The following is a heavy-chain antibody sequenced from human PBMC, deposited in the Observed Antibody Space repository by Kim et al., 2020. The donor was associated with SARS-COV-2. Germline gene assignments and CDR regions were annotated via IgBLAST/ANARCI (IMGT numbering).Heavy chain of an antibody. CDR2: ISYDGSDK. J-gene: IGHJ4*02. Sequence: GGSLRLSCAASGFIFSNYALHWARQAPGKGLEWVALISYDGSDKYYADTVKGRVTISRDDSQNTLYLEMTGLRAEDTATYYCARGYFDWLLNGFDFWGQG. CDR3: ARGYFDWLLNGFDF. CDR1: GFIFSNYA. V-gene: IGHV3-30*04. D-gene: IGHD3-9*01.